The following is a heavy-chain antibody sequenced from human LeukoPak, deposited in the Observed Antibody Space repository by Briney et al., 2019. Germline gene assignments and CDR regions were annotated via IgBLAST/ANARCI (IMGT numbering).Heavy chain of an antibody. D-gene: IGHD6-6*01. J-gene: IGHJ4*02. CDR3: ASPLYSSSSV. CDR2: ISSSSSYI. CDR1: GFTFSSDS. V-gene: IGHV3-21*01. Sequence: AGGSRRLSCAASGFTFSSDSMNWVRQAPREVLEWVSSISSSSSYIYYAASVQGRFTLSSDNAKNSLYLQMNSLRAEDTAVYYCASPLYSSSSVWGQGTLVTVSS.